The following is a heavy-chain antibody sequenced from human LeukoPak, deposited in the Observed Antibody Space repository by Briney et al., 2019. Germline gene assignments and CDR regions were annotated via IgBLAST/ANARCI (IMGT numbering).Heavy chain of an antibody. CDR3: ARETNYYFDY. CDR1: GGSFSGYS. D-gene: IGHD2-8*01. V-gene: IGHV4-34*01. Sequence: SETLSLTCAVYGGSFSGYSWNWIRQPPGKGLEWIGEINHSGSTNHNPSLKRRVTISVDTSKNQISLKLSSVTAADTAVYYCARETNYYFDYWGQGNLVTVPS. CDR2: INHSGST. J-gene: IGHJ4*02.